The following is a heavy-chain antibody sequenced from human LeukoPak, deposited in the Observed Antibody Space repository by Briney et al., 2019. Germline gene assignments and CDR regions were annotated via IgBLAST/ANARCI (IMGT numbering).Heavy chain of an antibody. D-gene: IGHD3-9*01. CDR1: GGSISSSSYY. CDR2: IYYSGST. J-gene: IGHJ4*02. V-gene: IGHV4-39*01. Sequence: PSETLSLTCTVSGGSISSSSYYWGWIRQPPGKGLEWIGSIYYSGSTYYNPSLKSRVTISVDTSKNQFSLKLSSVTAADTAVYYCARHVRPTYYDILTGLETTPGFDYWGQGTLVTVSS. CDR3: ARHVRPTYYDILTGLETTPGFDY.